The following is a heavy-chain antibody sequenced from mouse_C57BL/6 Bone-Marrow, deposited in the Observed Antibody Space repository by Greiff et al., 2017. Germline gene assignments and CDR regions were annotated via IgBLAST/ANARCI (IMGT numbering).Heavy chain of an antibody. CDR3: TTYLYGSSFDY. D-gene: IGHD1-1*01. CDR1: GFNIKDDY. J-gene: IGHJ2*01. V-gene: IGHV14-4*01. Sequence: VTLKESGAELVRPGASVKLSCTASGFNIKDDYMHWVKQRPEQGLEWIGWIDPENGDTEYASKFQGKATITADTSSNTAYLQLSSLTSEDTAVYYCTTYLYGSSFDYWGQGTTLTVSS. CDR2: IDPENGDT.